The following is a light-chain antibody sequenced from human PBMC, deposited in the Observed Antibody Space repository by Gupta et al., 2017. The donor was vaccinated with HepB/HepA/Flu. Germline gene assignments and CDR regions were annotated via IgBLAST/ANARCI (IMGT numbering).Light chain of an antibody. CDR3: YSSTDNFWV. CDR2: KAS. V-gene: IGLV3-27*01. J-gene: IGLJ3*02. CDR1: LLATKY. Sequence: SYELTQASSVSVSPGKTVRITCSGDLLATKYARWFQQRPGQAPVLLIYKASVRPSGVPERFSGSNSGTTVTLTISAAQVEDEANYYCYSSTDNFWVFGGGTKLTVL.